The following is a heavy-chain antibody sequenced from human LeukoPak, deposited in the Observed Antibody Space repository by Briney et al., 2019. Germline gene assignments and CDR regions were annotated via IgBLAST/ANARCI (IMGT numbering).Heavy chain of an antibody. CDR2: ITYSGST. CDR1: GGSISGYY. V-gene: IGHV4-59*08. CDR3: ARHGSSYSFDC. Sequence: SETLSLTCTVSGGSISGYYWSWLGHPPGKGREWIDYITYSGSTNYNPSLKSRVTMSVDTSKNQFSLRLSSVTAADTAVYYCARHGSSYSFDCWGQGTLVTVSS. J-gene: IGHJ4*02. D-gene: IGHD6-13*01.